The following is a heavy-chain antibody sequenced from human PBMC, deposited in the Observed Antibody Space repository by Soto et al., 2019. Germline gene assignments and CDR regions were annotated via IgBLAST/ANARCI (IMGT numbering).Heavy chain of an antibody. CDR3: ARPVYYYDNRGNPPKI. Sequence: QVQLVESGGGVVQPGKSLRLSCAASGFTFSSFAMHWVRQAPGKGLEWVAVISSDGSNKYYADSVKGRFTISRDNSKNTLYLQMNSLRAEDTAVYYCARPVYYYDNRGNPPKIWGQGTMVTVSS. J-gene: IGHJ3*02. V-gene: IGHV3-30-3*01. CDR2: ISSDGSNK. D-gene: IGHD3-22*01. CDR1: GFTFSSFA.